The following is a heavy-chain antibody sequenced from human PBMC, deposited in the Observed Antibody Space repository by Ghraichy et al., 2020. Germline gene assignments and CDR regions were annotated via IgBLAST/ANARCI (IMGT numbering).Heavy chain of an antibody. J-gene: IGHJ6*02. D-gene: IGHD2-2*01. CDR1: GGTFSSYA. CDR3: ARSWSGYCSSTSCYETYYYYYGMDV. CDR2: IIPIFGTA. Sequence: SVKVSCKASGGTFSSYAISWVRQAPGQGLEWMGGIIPIFGTANYAQKFQGRVTITADESTSTAYMELSSLRSEDTAVYYCARSWSGYCSSTSCYETYYYYYGMDVWGQGTTVTVSS. V-gene: IGHV1-69*13.